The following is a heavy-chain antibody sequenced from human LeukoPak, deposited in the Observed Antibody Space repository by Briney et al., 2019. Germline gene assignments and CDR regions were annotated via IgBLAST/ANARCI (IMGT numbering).Heavy chain of an antibody. CDR3: ARGNQDTGYSSSWWSYYYYYGMDV. J-gene: IGHJ6*02. D-gene: IGHD6-13*01. V-gene: IGHV3-74*01. CDR1: GFTLRSYW. Sequence: GGSLRLSCAASGFTLRSYWMHWVRQAPGKGLVWVSRIKTDGSSITNADSVKGRFTISRDNAKNTLYLQMNSLRAEDTAVYYCARGNQDTGYSSSWWSYYYYYGMDVWGQGTTVTVSS. CDR2: IKTDGSSI.